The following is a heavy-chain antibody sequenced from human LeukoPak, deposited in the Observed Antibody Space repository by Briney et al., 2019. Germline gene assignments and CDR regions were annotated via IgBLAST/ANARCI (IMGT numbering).Heavy chain of an antibody. V-gene: IGHV3-15*01. J-gene: IGHJ4*02. D-gene: IGHD2-15*01. CDR1: GFTFSNAW. Sequence: PGGSLRLSCAASGFTFSNAWLSWVRQAPGKGLEWVGRIKSSANGGATDYAAPVKGRFTVSRDDSKDTLYLQMNSLKTEDTAVYYCSLRYCSGSSCPGYWGQGTLVTVSS. CDR3: SLRYCSGSSCPGY. CDR2: IKSSANGGAT.